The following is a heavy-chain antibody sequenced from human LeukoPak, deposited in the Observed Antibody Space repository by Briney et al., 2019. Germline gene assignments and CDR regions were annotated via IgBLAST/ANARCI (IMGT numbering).Heavy chain of an antibody. D-gene: IGHD3-10*02. CDR1: GFIFSSYS. CDR3: AELGITMIGGV. J-gene: IGHJ6*04. CDR2: ISSSGSTI. Sequence: GGSLRLSCAASGFIFSSYSMNWVRQAPGKGLEWVSYISSSGSTIYYADSVKGRFTISRDNAKNSLYLQMNSLRAEDTAVYYCAELGITMIGGVWGKGTTVTISS. V-gene: IGHV3-48*04.